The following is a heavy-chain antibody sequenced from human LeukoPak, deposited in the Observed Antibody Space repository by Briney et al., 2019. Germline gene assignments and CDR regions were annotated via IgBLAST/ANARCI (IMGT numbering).Heavy chain of an antibody. CDR2: VDNTGAKA. CDR3: ARGGKDHAFDI. CDR1: GFTFIDYR. J-gene: IGHJ3*02. V-gene: IGHV3-74*01. D-gene: IGHD3-16*01. Sequence: GGSLRLSCAASGFTFIDYRMHWVRQAPGKGLVWVSRVDNTGAKAIYAASVKGRFTISRDNAKNSFYLQMNSLRAEDTAVYYCARGGKDHAFDIWGQGTTVTVSS.